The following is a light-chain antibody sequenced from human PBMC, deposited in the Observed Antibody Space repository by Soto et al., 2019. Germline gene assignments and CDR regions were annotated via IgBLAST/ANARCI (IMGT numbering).Light chain of an antibody. Sequence: IVLTQSPGTLSLSPGERATLSCRASQSISSNYLAWYQQKPGQAPRLLIYGASSRATGIPDRFSGSESGTDFTLTISRLEPEDFAVYYCQQFGSSGTFGQGTKVDIK. CDR2: GAS. V-gene: IGKV3-20*01. J-gene: IGKJ1*01. CDR1: QSISSNY. CDR3: QQFGSSGT.